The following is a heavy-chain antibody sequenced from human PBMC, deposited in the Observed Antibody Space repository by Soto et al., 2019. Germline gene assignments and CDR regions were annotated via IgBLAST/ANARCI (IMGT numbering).Heavy chain of an antibody. D-gene: IGHD5-18*01. J-gene: IGHJ6*02. CDR3: ASHLPQAMGDHYYYDSGMDV. CDR1: GYTLTELS. V-gene: IGHV1-24*01. CDR2: INPEYGKT. Sequence: ASVKVSCKVSGYTLTELSMHWLRQAPGKGLEWMGGINPEYGKTNYAQKFQGRVTMTEDTSTDTAYMELSSLRSEDTAVYYCASHLPQAMGDHYYYDSGMDVWGQGTTVTVPS.